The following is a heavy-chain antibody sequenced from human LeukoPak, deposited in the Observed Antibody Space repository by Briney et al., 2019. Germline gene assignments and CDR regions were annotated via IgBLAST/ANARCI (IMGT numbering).Heavy chain of an antibody. V-gene: IGHV3-48*01. CDR3: ARNQGDPGIAAAGFFDS. Sequence: GGSLRLSCAASGFTFSSYSMNWVRQAPGKGLEWVSYISSSSSTIYYADSVKGRFTISRDNAKNSLYLQMNSLRAEDTAVYYCARNQGDPGIAAAGFFDSWGQGTLVTVSS. D-gene: IGHD6-13*01. CDR1: GFTFSSYS. J-gene: IGHJ4*02. CDR2: ISSSSSTI.